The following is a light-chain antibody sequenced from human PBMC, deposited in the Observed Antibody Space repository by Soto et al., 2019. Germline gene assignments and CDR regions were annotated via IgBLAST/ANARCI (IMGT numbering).Light chain of an antibody. CDR2: GAS. J-gene: IGKJ4*01. CDR3: HQYTGSPHS. CDR1: QSVRSDY. Sequence: EIVLTQSPGTLSLSPGERATLSCRASQSVRSDYLAWYQQKPGQAPRLLIYGASSRATGIPDRFSGSGSGTDFTLTISRLEPEDFAVYYCHQYTGSPHSFGGGTKVEI. V-gene: IGKV3-20*01.